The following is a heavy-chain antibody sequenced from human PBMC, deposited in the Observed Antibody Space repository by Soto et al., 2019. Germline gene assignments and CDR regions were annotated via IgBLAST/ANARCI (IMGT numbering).Heavy chain of an antibody. D-gene: IGHD2-8*02. CDR3: ARDHLVRRNAFDI. CDR2: IYYSGST. V-gene: IGHV4-31*03. CDR1: GDSISSGGSY. Sequence: QVQLQESGPGLVKPSQTLSLTCTVSGDSISSGGSYWSWIRQHPGKGLEWIGYIYYSGSTYYNPSMKSRVTISVASSMNHVSRKLISVTAAYTAVYFCARDHLVRRNAFDIWGQGTVVTVSS. J-gene: IGHJ3*02.